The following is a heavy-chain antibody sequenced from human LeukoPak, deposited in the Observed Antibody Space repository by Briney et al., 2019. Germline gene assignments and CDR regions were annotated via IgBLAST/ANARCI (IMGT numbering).Heavy chain of an antibody. CDR1: GYTFTGYY. Sequence: VKLSCKASGYTFTGYYMHWVRQAPGQGLEWMGWINPNSGGTNYAQKFQGRVTMTRDTSISTAYMELSRLRSDDTAVYYCATGLGSSGWAAPFDYWGQGTLVTVSS. D-gene: IGHD6-19*01. V-gene: IGHV1-2*02. CDR2: INPNSGGT. J-gene: IGHJ4*02. CDR3: ATGLGSSGWAAPFDY.